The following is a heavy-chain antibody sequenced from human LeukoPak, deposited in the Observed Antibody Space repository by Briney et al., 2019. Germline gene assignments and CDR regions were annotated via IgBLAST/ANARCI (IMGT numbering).Heavy chain of an antibody. CDR3: ARVGKYYDNRGFSSAVFDI. V-gene: IGHV3-72*01. J-gene: IGHJ3*02. D-gene: IGHD3-22*01. Sequence: GGSLRLSRADCGFTLSDHYMDWVRQAPGTGLQWVARISNRARSYTTLHAPSVRERFTIYRVHTEHSMFLQMNSLNTEEPAVYFCARVGKYYDNRGFSSAVFDIWGQGTMVTVAS. CDR2: ISNRARSYTT. CDR1: GFTLSDHY.